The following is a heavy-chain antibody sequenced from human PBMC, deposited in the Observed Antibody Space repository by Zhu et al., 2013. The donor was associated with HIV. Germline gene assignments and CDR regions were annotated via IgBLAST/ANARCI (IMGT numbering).Heavy chain of an antibody. CDR1: GYTFTSYA. J-gene: IGHJ6*02. V-gene: IGHV1-3*01. CDR3: ARPSHPMIVVQFGVYYYYGMDV. D-gene: IGHD3-22*01. CDR2: INAGNGNT. Sequence: QVQLVQSGAEVKKPGASVKVSCKASGYTFTSYAMHWVRQAPGQRLEWMGWINAGNGNTKYSQKFQGRVTITRDTSASTAYMELSSLRSEDTAVYYCARPSHPMIVVQFGVYYYYGMDVWGQGTTVTVSS.